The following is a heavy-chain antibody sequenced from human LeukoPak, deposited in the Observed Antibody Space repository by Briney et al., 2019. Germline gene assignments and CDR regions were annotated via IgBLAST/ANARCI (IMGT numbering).Heavy chain of an antibody. CDR3: AREPGSSSGGY. Sequence: NPGGSLRLSCAASGFTFSSYSMNWVRQAPGKGLEWVSSISSSSSYIYCADSVKGRFTISRDNAKNSLYLQMNSLRAEDTAVYYCAREPGSSSGGYWGQGTLVTVSS. D-gene: IGHD6-6*01. V-gene: IGHV3-21*01. J-gene: IGHJ4*02. CDR1: GFTFSSYS. CDR2: ISSSSSYI.